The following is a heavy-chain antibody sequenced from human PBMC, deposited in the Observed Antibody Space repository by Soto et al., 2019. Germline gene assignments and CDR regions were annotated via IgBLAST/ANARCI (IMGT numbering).Heavy chain of an antibody. CDR3: ARERIAARPDY. CDR2: IYYSGST. CDR1: GGSISGYY. D-gene: IGHD6-6*01. J-gene: IGHJ4*02. Sequence: TSETLSLTCTVSGGSISGYYGSWIRQPPGKGLEWIGYIYYSGSTNYDPSLKSRVTISVDTSKNQFSLKLSSVTAADTAVYYCARERIAARPDYWGQGTLVTVSS. V-gene: IGHV4-59*01.